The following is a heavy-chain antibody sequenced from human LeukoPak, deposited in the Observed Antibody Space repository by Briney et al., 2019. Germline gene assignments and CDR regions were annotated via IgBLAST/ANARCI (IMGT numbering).Heavy chain of an antibody. CDR3: AREHGSTYYYYYGMDV. Sequence: PSETLSLTSTVSGGSISSYYWSWIRQPAGKGLEWIGRIYTSGSTNYNPSLKSRVTMSVDTSKNQFSLKLSSVTAADTAVYYCAREHGSTYYYYYGMDVWGQGTTVTVSS. J-gene: IGHJ6*02. CDR2: IYTSGST. V-gene: IGHV4-4*07. CDR1: GGSISSYY. D-gene: IGHD3-10*01.